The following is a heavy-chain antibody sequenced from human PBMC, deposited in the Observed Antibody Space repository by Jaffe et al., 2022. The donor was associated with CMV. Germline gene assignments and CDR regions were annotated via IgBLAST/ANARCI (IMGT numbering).Heavy chain of an antibody. V-gene: IGHV3-33*08. D-gene: IGHD3-22*01. CDR3: ARAEYYYDSSGYYYYHWFDP. CDR2: IWYDGSNK. J-gene: IGHJ5*02. CDR1: GFTFSSYG. Sequence: QVQLVESGGGVVQPGRSLRLSCAASGFTFSSYGMHWVRQAPGKGLEWVAVIWYDGSNKYYADSVKGRFTISRDNSKNTLYLQMNSLRAEDTAVYYCARAEYYYDSSGYYYYHWFDPWGQGTLVTVSS.